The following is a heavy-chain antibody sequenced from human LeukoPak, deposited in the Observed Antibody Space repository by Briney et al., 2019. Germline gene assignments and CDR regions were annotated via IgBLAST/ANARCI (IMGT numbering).Heavy chain of an antibody. V-gene: IGHV1-18*04. CDR2: ISAYNGNT. J-gene: IGHJ5*02. D-gene: IGHD3-10*01. Sequence: GASVNVSCKASGYTFTSYGISWVRQAARQGREWMGWISAYNGNTNNAQKLQGRVTMTTDTSTSTAYMELRSLRSDDTAVYYCARDLAYGPNWLDPWGQGTLVTVSS. CDR3: ARDLAYGPNWLDP. CDR1: GYTFTSYG.